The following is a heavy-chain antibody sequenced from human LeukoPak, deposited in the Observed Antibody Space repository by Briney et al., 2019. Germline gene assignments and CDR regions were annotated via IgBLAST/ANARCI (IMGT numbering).Heavy chain of an antibody. CDR1: GFTVSSNY. V-gene: IGHV3-53*01. J-gene: IGHJ2*01. D-gene: IGHD2-2*01. Sequence: GGSLRLSCAASGFTVSSNYMSWVRQAPGKGLEWFSVIYSGGSTYYADSVKGRFTISRDNSKNTLYLQMNSLRAEDTAVYYCARDKVACSSTSCHYWYFDLWGRGTLVTVSS. CDR2: IYSGGST. CDR3: ARDKVACSSTSCHYWYFDL.